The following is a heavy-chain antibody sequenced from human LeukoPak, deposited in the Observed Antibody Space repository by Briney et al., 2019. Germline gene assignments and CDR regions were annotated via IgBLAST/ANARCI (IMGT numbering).Heavy chain of an antibody. CDR3: ARGIGYYDSSGYSQPFHY. CDR2: INHSGRT. D-gene: IGHD3-22*01. J-gene: IGHJ4*02. Sequence: SQSLSLTCAVYGGSFSGYYRSWIRQPPGKGLEWIGEINHSGRTTHNPSLKSRVTISVDTSKNQFSWKLSSVTAAATAVYYLARGIGYYDSSGYSQPFHYWGQGTLVTVFS. CDR1: GGSFSGYY. V-gene: IGHV4-34*01.